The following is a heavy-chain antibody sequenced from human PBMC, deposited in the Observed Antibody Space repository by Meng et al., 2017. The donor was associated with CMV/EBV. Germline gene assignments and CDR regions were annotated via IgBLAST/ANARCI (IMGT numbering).Heavy chain of an antibody. CDR3: ARGAAARPIDY. V-gene: IGHV3-21*01. CDR2: ISSSSSYI. J-gene: IGHJ4*02. D-gene: IGHD6-6*01. Sequence: GESLKISCAASGFTFSSYSMHWVRQAPGKGLEWVASISSSSSYIYYADSVKGRFTISRDNSKNSLYLQMNSLRAEDTAVYYCARGAAARPIDYWARERWSPSPQ. CDR1: GFTFSSYS.